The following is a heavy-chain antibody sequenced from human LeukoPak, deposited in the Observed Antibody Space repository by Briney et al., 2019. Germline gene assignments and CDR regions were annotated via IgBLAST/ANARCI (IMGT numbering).Heavy chain of an antibody. CDR2: ISGSGGST. CDR1: GFTFSSYA. V-gene: IGHV3-23*01. D-gene: IGHD3-9*01. CDR3: AKAGRYFGLFDY. Sequence: GGSLRLSCAASGFTFSSYAMSWVRQAPGKGLEWVSAISGSGGSTYYADSVKGRFTISRDNSKNTLYLQMNSLRAEGTAVYYCAKAGRYFGLFDYWGQGTLVTVSS. J-gene: IGHJ4*02.